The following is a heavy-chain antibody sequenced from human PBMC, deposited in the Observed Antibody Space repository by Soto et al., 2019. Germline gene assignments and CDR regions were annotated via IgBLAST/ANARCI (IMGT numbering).Heavy chain of an antibody. CDR3: ARDQGLCFGELFYHFYGKDV. J-gene: IGHJ6*02. V-gene: IGHV1-2*04. CDR1: GYTFTGYY. D-gene: IGHD3-10*01. Sequence: ASVKVSCKASGYTFTGYYMHWVRQAPGQGLEWMGWIKPNSGGTNYAQKFQGWVTMTRDTSISTAYMELSRLRSDDTAVYYCARDQGLCFGELFYHFYGKDVWGQGTKVTVSS. CDR2: IKPNSGGT.